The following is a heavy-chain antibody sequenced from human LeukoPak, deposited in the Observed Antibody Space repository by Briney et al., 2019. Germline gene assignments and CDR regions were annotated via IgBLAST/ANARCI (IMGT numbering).Heavy chain of an antibody. J-gene: IGHJ4*02. CDR1: GGSISSGGYY. CDR2: IYHSGST. CDR3: AGGSGYAFEY. V-gene: IGHV4-30-2*01. Sequence: TLSLTCTVSGGSISSGGYYWSWIRQPPGKGLEWIGYIYHSGSTYYNPSLKSRVTISVDRSKNQFTLKLSSVTAADTAVYYCAGGSGYAFEYWGQGTLVTVSS. D-gene: IGHD5-12*01.